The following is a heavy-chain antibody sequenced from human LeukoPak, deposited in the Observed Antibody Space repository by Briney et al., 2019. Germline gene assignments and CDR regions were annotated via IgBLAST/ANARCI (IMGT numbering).Heavy chain of an antibody. CDR2: IYYSGST. CDR3: ARADSGSYSRYYYYYMDV. V-gene: IGHV4-59*12. J-gene: IGHJ6*03. Sequence: PSETLSLTCTVSGGSISSYYWSWIRQPPGKGLEWIGYIYYSGSTNYNPSLKSRVTISVDTSKNQFSLNLSSVTAADTAVYYCARADSGSYSRYYYYYMDVWGKGTTVTVSS. D-gene: IGHD1-26*01. CDR1: GGSISSYY.